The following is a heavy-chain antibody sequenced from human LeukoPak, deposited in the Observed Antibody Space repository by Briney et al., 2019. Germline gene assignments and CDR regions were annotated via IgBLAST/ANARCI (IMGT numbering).Heavy chain of an antibody. V-gene: IGHV1-8*01. Sequence: ASVKVSCKASGYTFTSYDINWVRQATGQGLEWMGWMNPNSGNTGYAQKFQGRVTMTRNTSISTAYMELSSLRSEDTAVYYCAGKVTTGYWFDPWGQGTLVTVSS. CDR3: AGKVTTGYWFDP. D-gene: IGHD4-17*01. J-gene: IGHJ5*02. CDR2: MNPNSGNT. CDR1: GYTFTSYD.